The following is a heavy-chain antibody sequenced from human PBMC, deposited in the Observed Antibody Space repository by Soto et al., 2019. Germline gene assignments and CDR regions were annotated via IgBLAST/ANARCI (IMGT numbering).Heavy chain of an antibody. J-gene: IGHJ4*02. Sequence: QVQLVESGGGVVQPGRSLRLSCAASGFTFSNYGMHWVRQAPGKGLEWVAVISYHGSDKYYADSVKGRFTISRDNSKNTLYLQMDSLRAEDTAVYYCAKDHLTTTVTTLGYWGQGTLVTVSS. CDR2: ISYHGSDK. D-gene: IGHD4-17*01. CDR1: GFTFSNYG. CDR3: AKDHLTTTVTTLGY. V-gene: IGHV3-30*18.